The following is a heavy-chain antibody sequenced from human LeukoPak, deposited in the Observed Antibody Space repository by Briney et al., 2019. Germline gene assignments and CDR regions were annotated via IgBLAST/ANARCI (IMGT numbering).Heavy chain of an antibody. Sequence: SETLSLTCAVYGGSFSGYYWSWIRQPPGKGLEWIGEISHSGSTNYNPSLKSRVTISVDTSKNQFSLKLSSVTAADTAVYYCARLIRRTGWLRLDSRYSSGWCDYWGQGTLVTVSS. J-gene: IGHJ4*02. CDR2: ISHSGST. V-gene: IGHV4-34*01. CDR3: ARLIRRTGWLRLDSRYSSGWCDY. D-gene: IGHD6-19*01. CDR1: GGSFSGYY.